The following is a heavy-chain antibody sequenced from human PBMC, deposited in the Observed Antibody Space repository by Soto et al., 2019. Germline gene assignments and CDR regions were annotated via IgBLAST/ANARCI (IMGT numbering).Heavy chain of an antibody. V-gene: IGHV5-51*01. CDR2: IYPGDSDT. D-gene: IGHD3-22*01. CDR3: ARPAYYYDSSAGY. Sequence: PGESLKISCKGSGYSFTIYWIGWVRQMPGKGLEWMGIIYPGDSDTRYSPSFQGQVTISADKSISTAYLQWSSLKASDTAMYYCARPAYYYDSSAGYWGQGTLVTVSS. J-gene: IGHJ4*02. CDR1: GYSFTIYW.